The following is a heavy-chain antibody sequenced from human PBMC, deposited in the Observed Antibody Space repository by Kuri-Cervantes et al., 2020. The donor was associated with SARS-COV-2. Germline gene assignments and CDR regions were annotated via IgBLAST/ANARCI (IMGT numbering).Heavy chain of an antibody. D-gene: IGHD6-19*01. Sequence: SETLSLTCAVYGGSFSGNYWSWIRQPPGKGLEWIGEINHSGSTNYNPSPKSRVTISVDTSKNQFSLKLSSVPAADTAVYYCARGVGAAVAGTLITIYYYYGMDVWGQGTTVTVSS. V-gene: IGHV4-34*01. J-gene: IGHJ6*02. CDR2: INHSGST. CDR1: GGSFSGNY. CDR3: ARGVGAAVAGTLITIYYYYGMDV.